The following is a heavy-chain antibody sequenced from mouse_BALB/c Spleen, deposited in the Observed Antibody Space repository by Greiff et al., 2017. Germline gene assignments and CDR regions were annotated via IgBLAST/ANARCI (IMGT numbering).Heavy chain of an antibody. D-gene: IGHD1-1*01. CDR3: ARYYGSSYFDV. J-gene: IGHJ1*01. CDR1: GFTFTDYY. CDR2: IRNKANGYTT. V-gene: IGHV7-3*02. Sequence: EVKVEESGGGLVPPGGSLRLSCATSGFTFTDYYMSWVRQPPGKALEWLGFIRNKANGYTTEYSASVKGRFTISRDNSQSILYLQMNTLRAEDSASYYCARYYGSSYFDVWGAGTTVTVSA.